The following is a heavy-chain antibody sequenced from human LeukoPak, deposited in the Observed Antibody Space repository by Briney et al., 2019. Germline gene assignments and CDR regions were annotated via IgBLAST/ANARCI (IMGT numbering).Heavy chain of an antibody. D-gene: IGHD6-13*01. Sequence: SETLSLTCTVSGGSISSGSYYWSWIRQPAGQGLEWIGRVYTSGSTNYNPSLKSRVTISVDTSKNQFSLKLSSVTAADTAVYYCARASGVAAAGDDYWGQGTLVTVS. CDR3: ARASGVAAAGDDY. V-gene: IGHV4-61*02. CDR2: VYTSGST. CDR1: GGSISSGSYY. J-gene: IGHJ4*02.